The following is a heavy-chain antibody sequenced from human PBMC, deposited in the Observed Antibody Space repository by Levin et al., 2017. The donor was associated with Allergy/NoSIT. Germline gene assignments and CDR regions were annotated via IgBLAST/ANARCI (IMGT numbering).Heavy chain of an antibody. V-gene: IGHV3-7*01. J-gene: IGHJ4*02. D-gene: IGHD3-10*01. CDR2: IKQDGSEK. CDR1: GFSFSSYL. Sequence: PGGSLRLSCAASGFSFSSYLMSWVRQAPGKGLEWVANIKQDGSEKDYVDSVKGRFIISRGNAKTSLYLQMNSLRAEDTAVYYCARDTYYYGSGSYNYWGQGALVTVSS. CDR3: ARDTYYYGSGSYNY.